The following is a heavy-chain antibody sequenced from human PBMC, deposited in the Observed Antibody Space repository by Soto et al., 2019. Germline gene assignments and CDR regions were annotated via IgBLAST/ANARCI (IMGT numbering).Heavy chain of an antibody. Sequence: ASVKVSCKASGYTFTSYDIYWVRQATGQGLEWMGWMNPNTGNSGYAQKFQGRVTMTSDTSISTAHMELSSLRSEDTAVYYCARRAETNGWNGFGADKYYFDFWGQGTMVTVYS. D-gene: IGHD1-1*01. CDR1: GYTFTSYD. CDR3: ARRAETNGWNGFGADKYYFDF. J-gene: IGHJ4*02. V-gene: IGHV1-8*01. CDR2: MNPNTGNS.